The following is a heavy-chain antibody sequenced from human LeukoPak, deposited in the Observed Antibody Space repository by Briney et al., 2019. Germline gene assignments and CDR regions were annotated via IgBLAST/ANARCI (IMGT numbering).Heavy chain of an antibody. CDR1: GGSISSYY. CDR3: ARLPGSSSH. D-gene: IGHD6-6*01. V-gene: IGHV4-59*01. Sequence: SETLSLTCTVSGGSISSYYWSWIRQPPGKGLEWIGYIYYSGSTNYNPSLKSRVTISVDTSKNQFSLKLSSVTAADTAVYHCARLPGSSSHWGQGTLVTVSS. CDR2: IYYSGST. J-gene: IGHJ4*02.